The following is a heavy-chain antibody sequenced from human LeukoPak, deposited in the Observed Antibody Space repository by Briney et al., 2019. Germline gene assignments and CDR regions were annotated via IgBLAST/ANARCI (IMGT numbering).Heavy chain of an antibody. V-gene: IGHV4-34*01. CDR1: GGSFSGYY. CDR3: ARGRAGRRYSYVIYYYYYMDV. Sequence: SETLSLTCAVYGGSFSGYYWSWICQPPGKGLEWIGEINHSGSTNYNPSLKSRVTISVDTSKNQFSLKLSSVTAADTAVYYCARGRAGRRYSYVIYYYYYMDVWGKGTTVTISS. D-gene: IGHD5-18*01. CDR2: INHSGST. J-gene: IGHJ6*03.